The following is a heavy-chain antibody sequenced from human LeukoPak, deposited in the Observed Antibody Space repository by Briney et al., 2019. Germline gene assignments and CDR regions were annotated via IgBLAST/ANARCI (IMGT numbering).Heavy chain of an antibody. V-gene: IGHV4-39*01. D-gene: IGHD2-15*01. CDR3: ARGIGDYYYMDV. CDR1: GGSISSSSYY. CDR2: IYYSGST. J-gene: IGHJ6*03. Sequence: PSETLSLTCTVSGGSISSSSYYWGWIRQSPGKGLEWIGSIYYSGSTYYNPSLKSRVTISVDTSKNQFSLKLSSVTAADTALYYCARGIGDYYYMDVWGRGTTVTISS.